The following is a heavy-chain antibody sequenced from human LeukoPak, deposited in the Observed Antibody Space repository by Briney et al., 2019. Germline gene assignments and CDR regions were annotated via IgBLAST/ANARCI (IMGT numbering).Heavy chain of an antibody. CDR2: ISGSGGST. Sequence: GGSLRLSCAASGFTFSSYAMSWARQAPGKGLEWVSAISGSGGSTYYADSVKGRFTISRDNSKNTLYLQMNSLRAEDTAVYYCAKDSRGSSGWYWFDPWGQGTLVTVSS. J-gene: IGHJ5*02. V-gene: IGHV3-23*01. CDR1: GFTFSSYA. CDR3: AKDSRGSSGWYWFDP. D-gene: IGHD6-19*01.